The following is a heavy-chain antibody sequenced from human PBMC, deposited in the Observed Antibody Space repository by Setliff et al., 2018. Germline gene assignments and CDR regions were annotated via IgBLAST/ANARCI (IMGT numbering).Heavy chain of an antibody. V-gene: IGHV1-18*01. CDR1: GYTFTNYG. Sequence: GASVKVSCKASGYTFTNYGISWVRQAPGQGLEWMGWISASNGNTNSAQKLQGRVTMTTDTSMSTAYMELRSLRSDDTAVYYCARDSPTVVTHIRAFEIWGQGTMVTVSS. D-gene: IGHD4-17*01. J-gene: IGHJ3*02. CDR2: ISASNGNT. CDR3: ARDSPTVVTHIRAFEI.